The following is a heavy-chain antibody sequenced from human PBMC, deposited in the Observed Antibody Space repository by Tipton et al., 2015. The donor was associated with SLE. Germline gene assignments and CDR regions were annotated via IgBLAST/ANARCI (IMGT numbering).Heavy chain of an antibody. Sequence: VQLVQSGAEVKKPGESLKISCKGSGYSFTSYWIGWVRQMPGKGLEWMGIIYPGDSDTRYSPSFQGQVTISADKSISTAYLQWSSLKASDTAMYYCARQRYYYDSSGYLDAFDIWGQGTMVTVSS. D-gene: IGHD3-22*01. CDR2: IYPGDSDT. J-gene: IGHJ3*02. V-gene: IGHV5-51*01. CDR3: ARQRYYYDSSGYLDAFDI. CDR1: GYSFTSYW.